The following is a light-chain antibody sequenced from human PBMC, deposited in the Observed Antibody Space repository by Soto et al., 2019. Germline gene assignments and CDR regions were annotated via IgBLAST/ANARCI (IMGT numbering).Light chain of an antibody. CDR3: QQSYSTPRT. J-gene: IGKJ1*01. CDR2: AAS. V-gene: IGKV1-39*01. Sequence: DIQMTQSPSSLSASVGDRVTITCRASQSISSYLNWYQQKPGKAPKLLIYAASSLQSGVPSRFSGSGSGTDFTLTISSLQHEDFATYYCQQSYSTPRTFGPGPKVDIK. CDR1: QSISSY.